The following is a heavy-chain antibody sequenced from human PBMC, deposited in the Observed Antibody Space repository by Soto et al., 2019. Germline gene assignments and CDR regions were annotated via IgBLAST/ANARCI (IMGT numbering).Heavy chain of an antibody. CDR2: IYYRVHT. J-gene: IGHJ6*02. V-gene: IGHV4-30-4*08. CDR3: ASSSLYGMDV. Sequence: PAETLSPTFSVFDSSFTSGYYSWCWIRPPPGKGLEGIGNIYYRVHTYNNPSLNSRLCISINTAKHQTSLEVVCVPAAATSVTYCASSSLYGMDVWGQGTTVTVSS. CDR1: DSSFTSGYYS.